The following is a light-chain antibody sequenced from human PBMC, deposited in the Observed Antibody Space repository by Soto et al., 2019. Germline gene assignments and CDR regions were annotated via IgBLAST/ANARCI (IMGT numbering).Light chain of an antibody. CDR3: QQYNNWPPLT. CDR1: QSVNSN. J-gene: IGKJ4*01. Sequence: EVVMTHSPATLSVSPGAIVTLSFRASQSVNSNLAWYQQKLGHSPRLLIYGASTRATGIPARFSGSGSGREFTLTISSLQSEDFAVYYCQQYNNWPPLTFGGGTKVDIK. CDR2: GAS. V-gene: IGKV3-15*01.